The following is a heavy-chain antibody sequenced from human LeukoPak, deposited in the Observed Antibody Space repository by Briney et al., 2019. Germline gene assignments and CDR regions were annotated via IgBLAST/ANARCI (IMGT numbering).Heavy chain of an antibody. CDR2: ISDSGGST. CDR1: GFTFNGYG. Sequence: GGSLRLSCAASGFTFNGYGMSWVRQAPGKGLEWVSGISDSGGSTDYADSVKGRFTISRDNSKNTLYLQMNSLRDEDTAVYYCAKRRVVGATNRPFDYWGQGTLVTVSS. J-gene: IGHJ4*02. D-gene: IGHD2-15*01. V-gene: IGHV3-23*01. CDR3: AKRRVVGATNRPFDY.